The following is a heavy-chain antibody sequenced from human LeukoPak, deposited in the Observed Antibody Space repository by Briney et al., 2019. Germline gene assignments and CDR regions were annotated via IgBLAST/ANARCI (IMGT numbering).Heavy chain of an antibody. D-gene: IGHD4-17*01. CDR1: GYTFTSYG. Sequence: GASVKVSCKASGYTFTSYGISWVRQAPGQGLEWMGWISAYNGNTNYAQKLQGRVTMTRDTSISTAYMELSRLRSDDTAVYYCAREDYGDRRYSNWGQGAPVTVSS. J-gene: IGHJ4*02. CDR3: AREDYGDRRYSN. V-gene: IGHV1-18*01. CDR2: ISAYNGNT.